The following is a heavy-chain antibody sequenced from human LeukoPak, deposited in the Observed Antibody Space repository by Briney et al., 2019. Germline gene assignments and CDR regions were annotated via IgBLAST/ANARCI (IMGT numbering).Heavy chain of an antibody. CDR2: IYHSGST. V-gene: IGHV4-38-2*02. CDR3: ARESPAADLYDAFDI. Sequence: SETLSLTCAVSGYSISSGYYWGWIRQPPGKGLEWIGSIYHSGSTYYNPSLKSRVTISVDTSKNQFSLKLSSVTAADTAVYYCARESPAADLYDAFDIWGQGTMVTVSS. CDR1: GYSISSGYY. D-gene: IGHD6-13*01. J-gene: IGHJ3*02.